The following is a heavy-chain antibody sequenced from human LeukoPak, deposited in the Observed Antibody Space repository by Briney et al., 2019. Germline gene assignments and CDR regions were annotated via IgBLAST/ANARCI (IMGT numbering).Heavy chain of an antibody. V-gene: IGHV1-18*01. CDR1: GYTFSNYG. CDR3: ARDLGYTYGDYFDY. D-gene: IGHD5-18*01. Sequence: ASVKVSCRASGYTFSNYGFSWVRQAPGQGLEWMGWISADNGNTNSLQKFQGRVTMTTDTSTGTVYMELRSLTSDDTAVYYCARDLGYTYGDYFDYWGQGTLVTVFS. CDR2: ISADNGNT. J-gene: IGHJ4*02.